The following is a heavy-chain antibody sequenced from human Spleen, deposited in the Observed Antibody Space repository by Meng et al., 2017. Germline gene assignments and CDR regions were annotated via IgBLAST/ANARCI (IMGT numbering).Heavy chain of an antibody. D-gene: IGHD6-13*01. CDR2: IDPKNGDT. CDR3: ARDEDISAAGKLFGDY. CDR1: GDTFSRNN. J-gene: IGHJ4*02. V-gene: IGHV1-2*06. Sequence: ASVKVSCKASGDTFSRNNINWVRQAPGQGLEWMGRIDPKNGDTHYAQKFQGRVTMTGDTSISTAYMDLSGLRSDDTAVYYCARDEDISAAGKLFGDYWGQGTLVTVSS.